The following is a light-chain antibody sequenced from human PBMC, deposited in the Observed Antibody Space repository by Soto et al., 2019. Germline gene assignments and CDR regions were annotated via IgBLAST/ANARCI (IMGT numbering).Light chain of an antibody. Sequence: QSVLTQPPSASETPGQRITISCSGSGSNIGSNTVTWYQQLPRTAPKLLIYTNNQRPSGVPDRFSGSKSGTSASLAISGLQSRDEADYYCATWDDSLNGYVFGTGTKVTVL. CDR1: GSNIGSNT. V-gene: IGLV1-44*01. CDR3: ATWDDSLNGYV. J-gene: IGLJ1*01. CDR2: TNN.